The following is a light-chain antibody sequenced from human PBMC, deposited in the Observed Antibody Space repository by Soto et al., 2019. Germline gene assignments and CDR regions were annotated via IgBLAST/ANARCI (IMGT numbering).Light chain of an antibody. J-gene: IGKJ1*01. CDR3: QQYKDYTWT. Sequence: DIQMTQSPSTLSASVGDRVSITCRASQSVDRYLAWYQQKPGKAPHLLIYDASSLESGVPSRFSGSGSGTEFTLTISSLPPDDFTTLYCQQYKDYTWTFGQGTKVEV. V-gene: IGKV1-5*01. CDR2: DAS. CDR1: QSVDRY.